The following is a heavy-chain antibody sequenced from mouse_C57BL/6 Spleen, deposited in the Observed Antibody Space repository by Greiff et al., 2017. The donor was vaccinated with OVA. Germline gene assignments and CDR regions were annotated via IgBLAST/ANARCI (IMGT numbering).Heavy chain of an antibody. CDR1: GYTFTDYN. J-gene: IGHJ3*01. Sequence: EVKLVESGPELVKLGASVKMSCKASGYTFTDYNMHWVKQSHGKSLEWIGYINPNNGGTSYNQKFKGKATLTVNKSSSTAYMELRSLTSEDSAVYYCARSGWLLLFAYWGQGTLVTVSA. CDR2: INPNNGGT. D-gene: IGHD2-3*01. CDR3: ARSGWLLLFAY. V-gene: IGHV1-22*01.